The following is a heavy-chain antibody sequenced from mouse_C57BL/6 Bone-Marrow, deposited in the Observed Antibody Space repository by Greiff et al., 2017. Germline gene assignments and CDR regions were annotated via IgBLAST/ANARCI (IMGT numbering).Heavy chain of an antibody. CDR1: GYTFPSYW. Sequence: QVQLQQPGAELVKPGASVKLSCKASGYTFPSYWMHWGKRRPGQGLEWIGMIHPNSGSTNYNEKFKSKATLTVDKSSSAAYMQLSSLTSEDSAVYYCAGFGYSWYLDVWGTGTTVTVSS. CDR3: AGFGYSWYLDV. D-gene: IGHD2-3*01. J-gene: IGHJ1*03. CDR2: IHPNSGST. V-gene: IGHV1-64*01.